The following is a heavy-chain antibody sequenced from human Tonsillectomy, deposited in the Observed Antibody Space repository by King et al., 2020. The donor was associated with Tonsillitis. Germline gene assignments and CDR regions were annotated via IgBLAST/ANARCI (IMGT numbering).Heavy chain of an antibody. D-gene: IGHD3-9*01. J-gene: IGHJ5*02. Sequence: VQLQQWGAGLLKPSETLSLTCAVYGGSFSDYYWSWIRQPPGKGLEWIGEINHSGSTNYNPSLKSRVTISVDTSKNQFSLKLNSVTAADTAVYYCASRLRYFVWSFDPWGQGTLVTVSS. CDR3: ASRLRYFVWSFDP. CDR2: INHSGST. CDR1: GGSFSDYY. V-gene: IGHV4-34*01.